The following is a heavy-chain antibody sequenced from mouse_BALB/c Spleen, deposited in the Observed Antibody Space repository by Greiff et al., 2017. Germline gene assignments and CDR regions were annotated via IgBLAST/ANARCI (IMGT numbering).Heavy chain of an antibody. CDR1: GFTFSSYA. CDR2: ISSGGSYT. Sequence: EVKLMESGGGLVKPGGSLKLSCAASGFTFSSYAMSWVRQSPEKRLEWVAEISSGGSYTYYPDTVTGRFTISRDNAKNTLYLEMSSLRSEDTAMYYCARDQGITAWFAYWGQGTLVTVSA. D-gene: IGHD2-4*01. CDR3: ARDQGITAWFAY. J-gene: IGHJ3*01. V-gene: IGHV5-9-4*01.